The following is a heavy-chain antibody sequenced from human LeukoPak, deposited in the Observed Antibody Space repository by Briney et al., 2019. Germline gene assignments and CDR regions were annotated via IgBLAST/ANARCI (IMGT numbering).Heavy chain of an antibody. D-gene: IGHD6-19*01. V-gene: IGHV1-18*01. CDR1: GYTFTSYG. CDR2: ISAYNGNT. Sequence: ASVKVSCTASGYTFTSYGISWVRQAPGQGLEWMGWISAYNGNTNYAQKLQGRVAMTTDTSTSTAYMELRSLRSDDTAVYYCARDLIAVAGTSRDYYYGMDVWGQGTTVTVSS. J-gene: IGHJ6*02. CDR3: ARDLIAVAGTSRDYYYGMDV.